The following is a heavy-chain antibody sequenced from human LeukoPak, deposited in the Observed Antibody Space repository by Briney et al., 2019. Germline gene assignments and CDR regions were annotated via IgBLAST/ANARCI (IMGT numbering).Heavy chain of an antibody. CDR1: GGSVTGHY. D-gene: IGHD3-10*01. CDR3: AREDYGSGMRGAFHI. Sequence: PSETLSLTSTVSGGSVTGHYWSWIRQPAGKGLEWIGRMHTSGSTNYNPSLKSRVTTSVDTSKNQFSLKLSSVTAADTAVYYCAREDYGSGMRGAFHIWGQGTMVTVSS. J-gene: IGHJ3*02. V-gene: IGHV4-4*07. CDR2: MHTSGST.